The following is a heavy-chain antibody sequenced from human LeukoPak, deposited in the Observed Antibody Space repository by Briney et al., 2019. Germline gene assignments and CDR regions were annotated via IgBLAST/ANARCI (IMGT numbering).Heavy chain of an antibody. V-gene: IGHV3-11*06. D-gene: IGHD4-17*01. CDR1: GFTFSDYY. CDR2: ISSSSSYT. Sequence: GGSLRLSCAASGFTFSDYYMSWIRQAPGKGLDGVSYISSSSSYTNYADSVKGRFTISRDNAKNSLCLQMNSLRAEDTAVYYCARGRDYGDPGDYWGQGTLVTVSS. CDR3: ARGRDYGDPGDY. J-gene: IGHJ4*02.